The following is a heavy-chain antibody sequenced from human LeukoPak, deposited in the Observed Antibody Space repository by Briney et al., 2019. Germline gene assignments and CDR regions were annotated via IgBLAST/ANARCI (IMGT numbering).Heavy chain of an antibody. D-gene: IGHD7-27*01. Sequence: GGSLRLSCEVSGFTFSRYWMYWVRQAPGKGLVWVSVIKNDGRSTIYADAVRGRFTVPRDNAKNMLYLQMSSLTAEDTAIYYCVRADWGADSWGQGTQVTVSS. CDR3: VRADWGADS. CDR1: GFTFSRYW. J-gene: IGHJ4*02. CDR2: IKNDGRST. V-gene: IGHV3-74*01.